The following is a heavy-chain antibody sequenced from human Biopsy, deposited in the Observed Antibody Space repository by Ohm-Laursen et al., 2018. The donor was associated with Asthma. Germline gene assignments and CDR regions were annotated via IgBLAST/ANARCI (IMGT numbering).Heavy chain of an antibody. Sequence: GTLSLTCIVSGGSVSSGSYYWSWIRQPPGKGLAWVSYISYSGSTDYNPSLKSRLAISMDTSKNQFSLKLSSVTAADTAAYYCARVPTTLRYFDLWGRGTLVTVSS. CDR2: ISYSGST. CDR3: ARVPTTLRYFDL. J-gene: IGHJ2*01. D-gene: IGHD2-15*01. V-gene: IGHV4-61*01. CDR1: GGSVSSGSYY.